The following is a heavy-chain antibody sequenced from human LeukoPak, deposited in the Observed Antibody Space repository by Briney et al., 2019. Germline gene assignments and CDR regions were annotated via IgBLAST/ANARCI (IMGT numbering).Heavy chain of an antibody. V-gene: IGHV3-43*01. CDR3: AKGIRYMDV. D-gene: IGHD5-18*01. Sequence: GGSLRLSCAASGFTFDDYTMHWVRQAPGKGLEWVSLISWDGGSTYYADSVKGRFTISRDNSKNSLYLEMNSLRGDDTASYFCAKGIRYMDVWGTGTTVTVSS. J-gene: IGHJ6*03. CDR2: ISWDGGST. CDR1: GFTFDDYT.